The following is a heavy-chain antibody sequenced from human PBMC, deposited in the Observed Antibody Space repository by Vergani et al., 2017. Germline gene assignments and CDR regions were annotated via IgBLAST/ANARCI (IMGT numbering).Heavy chain of an antibody. CDR1: GFTVSSNY. Sequence: EVQLVETGGGLIQPGGSLRLSCAASGFTVSSNYMSWVRQAPGKGLEWVSVIYSGGSTYYADSVKGRFTISRDNSKNTLYLQMNSLRTEDTAVYYCAKDREYSGYGAAFDIWGQGTMVTVSS. CDR3: AKDREYSGYGAAFDI. D-gene: IGHD5-12*01. V-gene: IGHV3-53*02. CDR2: IYSGGST. J-gene: IGHJ3*02.